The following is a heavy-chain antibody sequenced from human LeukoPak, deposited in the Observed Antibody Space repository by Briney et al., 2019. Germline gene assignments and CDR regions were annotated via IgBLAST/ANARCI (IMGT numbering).Heavy chain of an antibody. CDR2: IFTSGSI. J-gene: IGHJ5*02. CDR1: GGPISSDS. CDR3: ASTLGYGWFDP. V-gene: IGHV4-4*07. Sequence: SETLSLTCTVSGGPISSDSWSWIRQSAGKELEWIGHIFTSGSINYNPSLRSRVTMSVDTSKNQFSPQLSSVTAADTAVYYCASTLGYGWFDPWGQGTLVTVSS. D-gene: IGHD1-1*01.